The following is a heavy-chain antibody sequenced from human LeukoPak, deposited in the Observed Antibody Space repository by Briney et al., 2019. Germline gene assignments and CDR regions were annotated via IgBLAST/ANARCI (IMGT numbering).Heavy chain of an antibody. CDR3: TRHSDSSGWYAGIDAFDI. J-gene: IGHJ3*02. CDR1: GFTFSGSA. Sequence: PGGSLRLCCAASGFTFSGSAMHWVRQASGKGLEWVGRIGSRANTYATAYAASVKGRFTISRDDPKNRAYLQMNSLKTEDTAVYYCTRHSDSSGWYAGIDAFDIWGQGTMVTVSS. D-gene: IGHD6-19*01. CDR2: IGSRANTYAT. V-gene: IGHV3-73*01.